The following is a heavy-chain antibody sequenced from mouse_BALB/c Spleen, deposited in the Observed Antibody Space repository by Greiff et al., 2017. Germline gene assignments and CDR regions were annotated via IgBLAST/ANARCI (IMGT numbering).Heavy chain of an antibody. CDR1: GFSLTSYG. D-gene: IGHD1-1*01. Sequence: VKLQESGPGLVQPSQSLSITCTVSGFSLTSYGVPWVRQSPGKGLEWLGVIWSGGSTDYYAAFISRLSISKDNSKSHVFFKMNSLQVDDTAIYYCARNGLHYGDPMDYWGQGTSVTVSS. V-gene: IGHV2-4-1*01. CDR2: IWSGGST. CDR3: ARNGLHYGDPMDY. J-gene: IGHJ4*01.